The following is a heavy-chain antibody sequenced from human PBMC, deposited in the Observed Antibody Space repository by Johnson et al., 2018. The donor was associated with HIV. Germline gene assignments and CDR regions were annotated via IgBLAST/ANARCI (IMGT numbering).Heavy chain of an antibody. Sequence: EVQLVESGGGVVRPGGSLRLSCAASGFTFDDYDMSWVRQAPGKGLAWVSYINWNGGTKRYGDSVKGRFAISRDNSKNTLYLQMNSLRAEDTAMDYCARGSRYTFDNDDVHLLHAFDIWGQGTMVTVSS. J-gene: IGHJ3*02. D-gene: IGHD3-16*01. CDR3: ARGSRYTFDNDDVHLLHAFDI. CDR2: INWNGGTK. CDR1: GFTFDDYD. V-gene: IGHV3-20*04.